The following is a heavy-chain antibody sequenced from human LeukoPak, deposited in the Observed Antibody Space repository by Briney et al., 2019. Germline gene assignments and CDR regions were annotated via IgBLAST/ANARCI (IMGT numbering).Heavy chain of an antibody. Sequence: PGGSLRLSCAASGFTFSTYVMSWVRQAPGKGLECVSAISGSGGSTYYPDSVKGRFTISRDNSKNTLYLQMNSLRAEDTAVYYCAKEVDDYVWGSSRLNWFDPWGQGTLVTVSS. CDR1: GFTFSTYV. V-gene: IGHV3-23*01. CDR2: ISGSGGST. CDR3: AKEVDDYVWGSSRLNWFDP. D-gene: IGHD3-16*02. J-gene: IGHJ5*02.